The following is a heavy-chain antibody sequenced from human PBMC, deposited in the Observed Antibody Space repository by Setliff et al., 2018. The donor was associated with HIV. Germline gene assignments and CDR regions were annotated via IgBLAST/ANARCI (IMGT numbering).Heavy chain of an antibody. J-gene: IGHJ4*02. CDR1: GDSFSTPTNH. CDR3: ARDPHYYDRSGHYSWFYFDY. D-gene: IGHD3-22*01. Sequence: PSETLSLTCTVSGDSFSTPTNHWGWIRQPPGKGLEWIGNIYYGGSPYYNPSPKSRVTISLDTSSNQFSLKMTSVTAADTAVCFCARDPHYYDRSGHYSWFYFDYWGQGALVTVSS. CDR2: IYYGGSP. V-gene: IGHV4-39*07.